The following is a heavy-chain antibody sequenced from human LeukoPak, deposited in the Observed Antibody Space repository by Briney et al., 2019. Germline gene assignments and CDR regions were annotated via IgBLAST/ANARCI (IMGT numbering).Heavy chain of an antibody. CDR3: TTGIDYGGGY. CDR2: IKNKDEGEKT. D-gene: IGHD3-16*01. J-gene: IGHJ4*02. Sequence: PSETLSLTCAVSGGSISSSSYYWGWIRQPPGKGLEWVGRIKNKDEGEKTDYAAPVKGRFTISRDDSKATLFLQMNSLKMEDTAIYYCTTGIDYGGGYWGQGTLVSVSS. V-gene: IGHV3-15*05. CDR1: GGSISSSSYY.